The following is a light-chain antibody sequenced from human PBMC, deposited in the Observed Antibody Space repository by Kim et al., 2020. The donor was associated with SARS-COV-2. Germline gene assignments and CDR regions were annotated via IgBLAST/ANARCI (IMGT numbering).Light chain of an antibody. CDR1: QSISSW. J-gene: IGKJ2*01. CDR2: KAS. V-gene: IGKV1-5*03. CDR3: EEYKSYPHT. Sequence: IQLTQSPSTLSSSVGDRVTITCRASQSISSWFAGYQQKPGKAPPRLLYKASSLESGVPSRFSGSGSETEFTLTISSLQRDDFATYYCEEYKSYPHTFGQGTKLEI.